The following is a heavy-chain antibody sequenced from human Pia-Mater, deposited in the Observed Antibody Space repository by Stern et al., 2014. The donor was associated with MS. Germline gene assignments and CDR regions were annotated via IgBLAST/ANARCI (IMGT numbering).Heavy chain of an antibody. CDR1: GYNFINYW. CDR3: ARWSVACDY. Sequence: EVQLVESGAEMKKPGESLKISCKASGYNFINYWIAWVRQVPGKGLEWIGMISPGASDIRHSPSFQGHVTISVDKYNTTDYLQWNSMKVSDSAVYYCARWSVACDYWGQGALITVSS. J-gene: IGHJ4*02. V-gene: IGHV5-51*03. CDR2: ISPGASDI. D-gene: IGHD2-21*01.